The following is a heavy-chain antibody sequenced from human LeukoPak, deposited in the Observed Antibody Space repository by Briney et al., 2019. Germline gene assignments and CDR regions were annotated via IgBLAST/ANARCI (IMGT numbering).Heavy chain of an antibody. D-gene: IGHD3-22*01. CDR3: ARGLRYYDSSGYIDY. CDR1: GYTFTGYY. Sequence: ASVKDSCKASGYTFTGYYMHWVRQAPGQGLEWMGRINPNSGGTNYAQKFQGRVTMTRDTSISTAYMELSRLRSDGTAVYYCARGLRYYDSSGYIDYWGQGTLVTVSS. J-gene: IGHJ4*02. CDR2: INPNSGGT. V-gene: IGHV1-2*06.